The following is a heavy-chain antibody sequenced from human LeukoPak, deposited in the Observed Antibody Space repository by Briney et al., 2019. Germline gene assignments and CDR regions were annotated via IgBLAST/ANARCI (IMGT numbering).Heavy chain of an antibody. V-gene: IGHV4-34*01. J-gene: IGHJ4*02. Sequence: PSETLSLTCAVYGGSFSGYYWSWIRQPPGKGLEWIGEINHSGSTNYNPSLKSRVTISVDTSKNQFSLKLSSVTAADTAVYYCARVADCSGGSCRRHFDYWGQGTLVTVSS. CDR2: INHSGST. CDR1: GGSFSGYY. CDR3: ARVADCSGGSCRRHFDY. D-gene: IGHD2-15*01.